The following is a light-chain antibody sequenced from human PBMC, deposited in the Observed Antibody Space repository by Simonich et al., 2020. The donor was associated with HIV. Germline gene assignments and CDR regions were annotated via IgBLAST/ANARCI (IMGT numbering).Light chain of an antibody. CDR3: QQSYSTPIT. J-gene: IGKJ5*01. CDR2: KAS. V-gene: IGKV1-39*01. Sequence: DIQMTQSPSSLSASVGDRVTITCQASQDISNYLNWYQQKPGKAPKLLIYKASTLESGVPSSFSGSGSGTEFTLTISSLQPEDFATYYCQQSYSTPITFGQGTRLEIK. CDR1: QDISNY.